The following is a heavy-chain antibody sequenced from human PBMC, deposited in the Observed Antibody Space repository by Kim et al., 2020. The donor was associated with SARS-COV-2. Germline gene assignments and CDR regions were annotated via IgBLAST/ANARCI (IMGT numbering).Heavy chain of an antibody. J-gene: IGHJ6*02. D-gene: IGHD3-3*01. Sequence: SETLSLTCAVYGGSFSAYSWIWIRQAPGKGLEWIGEVNHSGITKYHPSLKSRVTISVDTSKNQFSLKLPSVTAADTAVFYCARGRAGVVPSPILGLGPYYYYHAMDVGGQGTTVTVS. V-gene: IGHV4-34*01. CDR1: GGSFSAYS. CDR3: ARGRAGVVPSPILGLGPYYYYHAMDV. CDR2: VNHSGIT.